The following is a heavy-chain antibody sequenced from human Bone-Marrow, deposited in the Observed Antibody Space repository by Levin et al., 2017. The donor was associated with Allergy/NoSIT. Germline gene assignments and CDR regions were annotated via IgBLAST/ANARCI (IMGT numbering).Heavy chain of an antibody. CDR1: GGFINTYY. CDR2: IYYTGST. D-gene: IGHD4-23*01. CDR3: ARGRNYGGNSLDY. Sequence: SETLSLTCAVSGGFINTYYWNWIRQPPGKGLEWIGYIYYTGSTNYNPSLKSRVTISLDTSKNRFSLKLTSMTAADTAVYYCARGRNYGGNSLDYWGQGTLVPVSS. J-gene: IGHJ4*02. V-gene: IGHV4-59*01.